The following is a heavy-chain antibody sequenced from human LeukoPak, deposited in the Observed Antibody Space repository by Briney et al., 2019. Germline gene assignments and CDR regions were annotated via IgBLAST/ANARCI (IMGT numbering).Heavy chain of an antibody. Sequence: GASVKVSCKASGYTFTNYAMNLVRQAPGQGLEWMGWINTNTGNPTYAQGFTGRFVFSLDTSVNTAYLQVSSLKAEDTAVYYCARGEAMATLRNEMVTWGQGTLVTVSS. D-gene: IGHD5-18*01. J-gene: IGHJ4*02. CDR1: GYTFTNYA. CDR2: INTNTGNP. V-gene: IGHV7-4-1*02. CDR3: ARGEAMATLRNEMVT.